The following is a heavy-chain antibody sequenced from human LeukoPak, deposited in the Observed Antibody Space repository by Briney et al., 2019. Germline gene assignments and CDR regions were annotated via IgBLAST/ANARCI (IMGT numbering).Heavy chain of an antibody. Sequence: GGSLRLSCAASGFTFIDYWMHWVCQAPGKGLVWVSRINSDGSSTKYADSVKGRFTISRDNAKNTVYLQMNSLRVEDTAVYYCARVGAAAAWGQGTLVTVSS. J-gene: IGHJ4*02. CDR1: GFTFIDYW. V-gene: IGHV3-74*03. CDR3: ARVGAAAA. D-gene: IGHD6-13*01. CDR2: INSDGSST.